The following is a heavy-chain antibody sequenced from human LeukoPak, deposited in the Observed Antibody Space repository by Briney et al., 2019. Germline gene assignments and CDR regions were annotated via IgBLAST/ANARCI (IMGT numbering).Heavy chain of an antibody. CDR1: GYTFTSYG. CDR2: ISAYNGNT. J-gene: IGHJ6*03. CDR3: ARLSSGRFGELFPYYYYMDV. Sequence: GASVKVSCKASGYTFTSYGISWVRQAPGQGLEWMGWISAYNGNTNYAQKLQGRVTMTTDTSTSTAYMELRSLRSDDTAVYYCARLSSGRFGELFPYYYYMDVWGKGTTVTVSS. V-gene: IGHV1-18*01. D-gene: IGHD3-10*01.